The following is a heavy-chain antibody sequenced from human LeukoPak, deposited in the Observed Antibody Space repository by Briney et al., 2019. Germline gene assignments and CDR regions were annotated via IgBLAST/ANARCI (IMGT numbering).Heavy chain of an antibody. Sequence: GGSLRISCKGSGYSFTSYWISWVRQMPGKGLEWMGRIDPSDSYTNYSPSFQGHVTISADKSISTAYLQWSSLKASDTAMYYCASGIGQWLGTDYYYGMDVWGQGTTVTVSS. CDR3: ASGIGQWLGTDYYYGMDV. J-gene: IGHJ6*02. CDR2: IDPSDSYT. D-gene: IGHD6-19*01. V-gene: IGHV5-10-1*01. CDR1: GYSFTSYW.